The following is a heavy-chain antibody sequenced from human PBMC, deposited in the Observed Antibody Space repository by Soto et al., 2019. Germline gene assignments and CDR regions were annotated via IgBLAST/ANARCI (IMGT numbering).Heavy chain of an antibody. D-gene: IGHD2-2*01. CDR2: IYYSGST. Sequence: SETLSLTCTVFGGSISSYYWSWIRQPPGKGLEWIGYIYYSGSTNYNPSLKSRVTISVDTSKNQFSLKLSSVTAADTAVYYCARAWGYCSSTSCSPYYFDYWGQGTLVTVSS. CDR3: ARAWGYCSSTSCSPYYFDY. V-gene: IGHV4-59*01. J-gene: IGHJ4*02. CDR1: GGSISSYY.